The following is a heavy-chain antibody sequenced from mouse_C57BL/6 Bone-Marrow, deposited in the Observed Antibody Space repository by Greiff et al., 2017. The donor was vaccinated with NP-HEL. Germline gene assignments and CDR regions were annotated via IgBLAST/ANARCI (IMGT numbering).Heavy chain of an antibody. CDR2: IYPGSGST. Sequence: VQLQQPGAELVKPGASVKMSCKASGYTFTSYWITRGKQRPGQGLEWVGDIYPGSGSTNYHEKVKSKATLTVDTSSSTAYMQLSNLTSEDSSVYDCARKGAGSSYVAMDYWGQGTSVTVSS. V-gene: IGHV1-55*01. CDR1: GYTFTSYW. J-gene: IGHJ4*01. CDR3: ARKGAGSSYVAMDY. D-gene: IGHD1-1*01.